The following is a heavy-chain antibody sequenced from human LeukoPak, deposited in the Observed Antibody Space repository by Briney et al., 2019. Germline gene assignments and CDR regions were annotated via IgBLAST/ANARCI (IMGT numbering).Heavy chain of an antibody. Sequence: GGSLRLSCAASGFTFSSYAMSWVRQAPGKGLEWVSAISGSGGSTYYADSVKGRFTISRDNSKNTLYLQMNSLRAEDTAVYYCAKDLYSGSYLLQVAFDIWGQGTMVTVSS. CDR3: AKDLYSGSYLLQVAFDI. CDR1: GFTFSSYA. D-gene: IGHD1-26*01. V-gene: IGHV3-23*01. J-gene: IGHJ3*02. CDR2: ISGSGGST.